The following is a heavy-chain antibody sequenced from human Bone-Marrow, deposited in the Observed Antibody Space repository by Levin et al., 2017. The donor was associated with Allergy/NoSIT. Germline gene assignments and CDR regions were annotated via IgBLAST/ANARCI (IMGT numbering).Heavy chain of an antibody. Sequence: QTLSLTCTFSGFSLSTSGVGVGWIRQPPGKALEWLALIYWDDDKRYSPSLKSRLTITKDTSKNQVVLTMTNMDPVDTATYYCAHRGDTGTNYYDSSGYDTVLNWFDPWGQGTLVTVSS. CDR1: GFSLSTSGVG. V-gene: IGHV2-5*02. D-gene: IGHD3-22*01. J-gene: IGHJ5*02. CDR2: IYWDDDK. CDR3: AHRGDTGTNYYDSSGYDTVLNWFDP.